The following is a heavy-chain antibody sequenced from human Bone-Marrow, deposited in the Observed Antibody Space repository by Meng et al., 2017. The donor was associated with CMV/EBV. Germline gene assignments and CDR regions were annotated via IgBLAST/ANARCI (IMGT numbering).Heavy chain of an antibody. CDR2: INPNTGGT. CDR1: GYTFTGYY. CDR3: ARVPVYGGNKWFDP. V-gene: IGHV1-2*02. D-gene: IGHD2-15*01. J-gene: IGHJ5*02. Sequence: ASVKVSCKASGYTFTGYYMHWVRQAPGQGLEWMGWINPNTGGTNYAQKFQGRVTMTRDTSTSTVYMELSSLRSEDTAVYYCARVPVYGGNKWFDPWGQGTLVTVSS.